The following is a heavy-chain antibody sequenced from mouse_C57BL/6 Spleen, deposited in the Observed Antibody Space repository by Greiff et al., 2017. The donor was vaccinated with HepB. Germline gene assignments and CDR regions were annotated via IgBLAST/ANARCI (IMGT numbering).Heavy chain of an antibody. CDR3: TRSIWFAY. Sequence: QVQLKESGAELVRPGASVTLSCKASGYTFTDYEMHWVKQTPVHGLEWIGAIDPETGGTAYNQKFKGKAILTADKSSSTAYMELRSLTSEDSAVYYCTRSIWFAYWGQGTLVTVSA. J-gene: IGHJ3*01. D-gene: IGHD2-10*02. CDR1: GYTFTDYE. CDR2: IDPETGGT. V-gene: IGHV1-15*01.